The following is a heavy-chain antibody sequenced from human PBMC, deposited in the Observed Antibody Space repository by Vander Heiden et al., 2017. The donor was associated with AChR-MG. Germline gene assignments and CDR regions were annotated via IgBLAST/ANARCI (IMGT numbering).Heavy chain of an antibody. J-gene: IGHJ4*02. Sequence: QVQLQQWGAGLLKPSETLSLTCAVYGGSFSGYYWSWIRQPPGKGLEWIGEINHSGSTNYNPSLKSRVTISVDTSKNQFSLKLSSVTAADTAVYYCARVDGPVAGTRWRAFDYWGQGTLVTVSS. CDR1: GGSFSGYY. CDR2: INHSGST. CDR3: ARVDGPVAGTRWRAFDY. V-gene: IGHV4-34*01. D-gene: IGHD6-19*01.